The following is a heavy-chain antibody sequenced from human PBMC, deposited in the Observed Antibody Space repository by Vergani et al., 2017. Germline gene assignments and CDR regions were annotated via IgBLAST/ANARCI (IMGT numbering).Heavy chain of an antibody. CDR3: ARDRVDFWSGTFDY. D-gene: IGHD3-3*01. V-gene: IGHV3-64*04. J-gene: IGHJ4*02. CDR1: GFTFSSYA. CDR2: ISSNGGST. Sequence: VQLVESGGGLVQPGGSLRLSCSASGFTFSSYAMHWVRQAPGKGLEYVSAISSNGGSTYYADSVKGRFTISRDNSKNTLYLQMNSLRAEDTAVYYCARDRVDFWSGTFDYWGQGTLVTVSS.